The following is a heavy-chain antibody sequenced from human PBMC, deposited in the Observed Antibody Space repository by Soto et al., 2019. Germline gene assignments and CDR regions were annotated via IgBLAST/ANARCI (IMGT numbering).Heavy chain of an antibody. CDR2: IRSDGSDT. Sequence: GGSLRLSCAASGFTFNTYWMHWVRQAPGKGLVWVSRIRSDGSDTTYADSVKGRFTISRDNAWKTLYLQMNSLRAEETAVYYCAREGGPCSGGTCYSVYYFGMDLWGQGTTVTVSS. CDR1: GFTFNTYW. D-gene: IGHD2-15*01. CDR3: AREGGPCSGGTCYSVYYFGMDL. V-gene: IGHV3-74*01. J-gene: IGHJ6*02.